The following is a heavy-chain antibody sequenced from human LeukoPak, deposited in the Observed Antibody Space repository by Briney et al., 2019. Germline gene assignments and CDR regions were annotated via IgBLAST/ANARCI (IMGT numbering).Heavy chain of an antibody. Sequence: GRSLKLSCAASGFTFSSYEMNWIRQAPGKGLEWVAYISSSSSTIYYADSVKGRFTISRDNAKNSLSLQLSSLRGEDTALYYCARGDSSSILINDAFDFWGQGTMVTVSS. CDR2: ISSSSSTI. D-gene: IGHD2-21*01. J-gene: IGHJ3*01. CDR3: ARGDSSSILINDAFDF. V-gene: IGHV3-48*03. CDR1: GFTFSSYE.